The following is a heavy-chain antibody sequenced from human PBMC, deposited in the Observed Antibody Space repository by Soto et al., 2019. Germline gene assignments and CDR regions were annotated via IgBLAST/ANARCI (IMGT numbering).Heavy chain of an antibody. Sequence: SETLSLTCAVSGGSISSGGYSWSWIRQPPGKGLEWIGYIYHSGSTYYNPSLKSRVTISVDRSKNQFSLKLSSVTAADTAVYYCARSFYGDYVWFDYWGQGTLVTVSS. CDR3: ARSFYGDYVWFDY. V-gene: IGHV4-30-2*01. D-gene: IGHD4-17*01. CDR1: GGSISSGGYS. J-gene: IGHJ4*02. CDR2: IYHSGST.